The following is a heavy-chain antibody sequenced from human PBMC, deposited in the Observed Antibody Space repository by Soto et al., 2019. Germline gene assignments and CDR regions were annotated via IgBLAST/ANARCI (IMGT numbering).Heavy chain of an antibody. Sequence: GGSLRLSCAASGFTFSSYSMNWVRQAPGKGLEWVSSISSSSSYIYYTDSVKGRFTISRDNAKNSLYLQMNSLRAEDTAVYYCARDGSLRGSGSYYKADYYYYGMDVWGQGTTVTVSS. CDR2: ISSSSSYI. J-gene: IGHJ6*02. CDR1: GFTFSSYS. CDR3: ARDGSLRGSGSYYKADYYYYGMDV. D-gene: IGHD3-10*01. V-gene: IGHV3-21*01.